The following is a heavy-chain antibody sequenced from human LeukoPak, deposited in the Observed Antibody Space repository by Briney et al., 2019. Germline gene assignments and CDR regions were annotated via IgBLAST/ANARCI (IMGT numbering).Heavy chain of an antibody. D-gene: IGHD3-10*01. V-gene: IGHV3-23*01. CDR2: ISGSGGST. CDR3: AKTRGSKGRRDYYFNY. J-gene: IGHJ4*02. CDR1: GFTFSSYA. Sequence: PGGSLRLSCAASGFTFSSYAMSWVRQAPGKGLEWVSAISGSGGSTYYADSVKGRFTISRDNSKNTLYLQMNSLRAEDTAVYYCAKTRGSKGRRDYYFNYWGQGTLVTVSS.